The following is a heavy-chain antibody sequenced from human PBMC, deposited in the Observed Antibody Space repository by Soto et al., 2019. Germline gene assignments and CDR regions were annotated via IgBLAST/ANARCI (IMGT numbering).Heavy chain of an antibody. CDR1: GFTFSSYG. J-gene: IGHJ6*02. CDR2: ISYDGSNK. D-gene: IGHD3-10*01. Sequence: GGSLRLSCAASGFTFSSYGMHWVRQAPGKGLEWVAVISYDGSNKYYADSVKGRFTISRDNSKNTLYLQMNSLRAEDGKSRYTNSRDNSRRMRYLQMTSMKAEDTAVYYCAKDNEFRYDPASNPVEAYYYYYGMDVWGQGTTVTVSS. V-gene: IGHV3-30*03. CDR3: NSRDNSRRMRYLQMTSMKAEDTAVYYCAKDNEFRYDPASNPVEAYYYYYGMDV.